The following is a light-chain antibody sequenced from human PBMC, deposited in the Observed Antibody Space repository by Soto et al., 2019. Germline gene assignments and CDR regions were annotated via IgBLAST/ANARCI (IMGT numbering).Light chain of an antibody. CDR3: SSYTTSAPYV. J-gene: IGLJ1*01. V-gene: IGLV2-14*01. Sequence: ALTQPASVSGSPGQSITISRTGTSSDVGAYNFVSWYQHHPGRAPKLIIYEVTIRPSGVSNRFSGSKSGNTASLTISGLQAEDEADYYCSSYTTSAPYVFGSGTKVTVL. CDR2: EVT. CDR1: SSDVGAYNF.